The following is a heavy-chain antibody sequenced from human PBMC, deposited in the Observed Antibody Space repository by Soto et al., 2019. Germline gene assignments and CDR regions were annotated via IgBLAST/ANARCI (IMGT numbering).Heavy chain of an antibody. Sequence: QVYLVQSGAEVKKPGASVKVSCKASGYTFTNYGISWVRQAPGQGLEWMGWISPYNGHTHYTQRFQGRVTMTTDTSTTTTFMELRSLSSDDTAVYYCAGEDFGDKIDYWGQGTLVAVSS. CDR2: ISPYNGHT. D-gene: IGHD3-10*01. J-gene: IGHJ4*02. CDR1: GYTFTNYG. V-gene: IGHV1-18*01. CDR3: AGEDFGDKIDY.